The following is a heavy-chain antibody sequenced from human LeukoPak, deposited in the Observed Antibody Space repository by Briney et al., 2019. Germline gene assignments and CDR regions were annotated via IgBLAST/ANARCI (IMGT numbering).Heavy chain of an antibody. D-gene: IGHD2-21*02. V-gene: IGHV1-46*01. J-gene: IGHJ4*02. CDR1: GYTFTGYY. CDR2: INPTGGST. CDR3: ARDHYHKIHSVMVTAPDY. Sequence: GASVKVSCKASGYTFTGYYMHWVRQAPGEGLEWMGIINPTGGSTSYAQKFQGRVTMTRDTSTSTVYMALSSLRSEDTAVYYCARDHYHKIHSVMVTAPDYWGQGTLVIVSS.